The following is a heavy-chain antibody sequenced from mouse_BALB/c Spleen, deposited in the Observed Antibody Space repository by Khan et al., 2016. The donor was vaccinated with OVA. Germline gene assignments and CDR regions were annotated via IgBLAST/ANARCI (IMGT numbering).Heavy chain of an antibody. V-gene: IGHV5-15*02. CDR3: ARGGFAY. J-gene: IGHJ3*01. Sequence: EVELVESGGGLVQPGGSRKLSCAASGFTFIDYGMAWVRQTPGKGPEWIAFISSVAYSIYYADTVTGRFTISRENAKNTLSLEMSSLRSDDTAMYYCARGGFAYWGQGTLVTVSA. CDR1: GFTFIDYG. CDR2: ISSVAYSI.